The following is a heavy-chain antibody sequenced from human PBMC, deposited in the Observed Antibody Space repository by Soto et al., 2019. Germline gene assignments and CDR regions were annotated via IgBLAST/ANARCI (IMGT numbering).Heavy chain of an antibody. Sequence: GGSLRLSCAASGFTFSNAWMNWVRQAPGKGLEWVGRIKSKTDGGTTDYAAPVKGRFTISRDDSKNTLYLQMNSLKTEDTAVYYCTTGAIVATMVPFYYYYGMEVWGQGTTVTVSS. CDR2: IKSKTDGGTT. CDR3: TTGAIVATMVPFYYYYGMEV. J-gene: IGHJ6*02. CDR1: GFTFSNAW. D-gene: IGHD5-12*01. V-gene: IGHV3-15*07.